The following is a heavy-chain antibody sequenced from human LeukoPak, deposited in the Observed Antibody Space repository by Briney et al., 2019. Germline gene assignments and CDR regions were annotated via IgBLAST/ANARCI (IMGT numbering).Heavy chain of an antibody. CDR1: GFTFSSYA. D-gene: IGHD2-2*01. CDR2: ISSNGGST. V-gene: IGHV3-64D*06. J-gene: IGHJ4*02. Sequence: PGGSLRLSCSASGFTFSSYAMHLVRQAPGKGLEYVSAISSNGGSTYYADSVKGRFTISRDNSKNTLYLQMSSLRAEDTAVYYCVKDKDCSSTSCYGLFDYWGQGTLVTVSS. CDR3: VKDKDCSSTSCYGLFDY.